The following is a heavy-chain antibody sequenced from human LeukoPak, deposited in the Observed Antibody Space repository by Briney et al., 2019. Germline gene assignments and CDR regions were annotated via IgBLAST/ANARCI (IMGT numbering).Heavy chain of an antibody. V-gene: IGHV3-48*01. CDR2: ISKSGSTI. CDR1: GFTFSGYS. Sequence: GGSLRLSCAASGFTFSGYSMNWVRQAPGKGLEWVSYISKSGSTIYYADSVEGRFTISRDNAKNSLYLQMNSLRAGDTAVYYCTRGSYGDYEYWGQGTLVTVSS. D-gene: IGHD4-17*01. J-gene: IGHJ4*02. CDR3: TRGSYGDYEY.